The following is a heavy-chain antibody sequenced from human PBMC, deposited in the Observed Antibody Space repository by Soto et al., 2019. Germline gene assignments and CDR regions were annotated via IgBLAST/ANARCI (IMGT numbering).Heavy chain of an antibody. Sequence: SETLSLTCTVSGGSISSGGYYWSWIRQHPGKGLEWIGYIYSTGSTHYNPSLQSRVTISVDTSKNQFSLKLGSVTATDTALYYCAGIYYFAYWGQGILVTVSS. CDR3: AGIYYFAY. V-gene: IGHV4-39*01. CDR1: GGSISSGGYY. J-gene: IGHJ4*01. CDR2: IYSTGST. D-gene: IGHD3-3*01.